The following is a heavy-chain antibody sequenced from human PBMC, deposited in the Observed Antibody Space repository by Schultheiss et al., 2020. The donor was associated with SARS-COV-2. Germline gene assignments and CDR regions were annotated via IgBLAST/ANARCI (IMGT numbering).Heavy chain of an antibody. V-gene: IGHV3-21*01. Sequence: GGSLRLSCAASGFTFSSYGMHWVRQAPGKGLEWVSSISASSAYIYSADSVKGRFTISRDNANNSLYLQMHSLRVEDTAVYYCVRDRSWWTPYNCFDLWGRGTLVTVSS. J-gene: IGHJ5*02. CDR3: VRDRSWWTPYNCFDL. CDR2: ISASSAYI. D-gene: IGHD2-15*01. CDR1: GFTFSSYG.